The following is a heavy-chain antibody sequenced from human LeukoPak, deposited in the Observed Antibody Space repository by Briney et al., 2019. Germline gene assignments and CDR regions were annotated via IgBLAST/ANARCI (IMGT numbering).Heavy chain of an antibody. D-gene: IGHD2-21*02. Sequence: GGSLRLSCAASGFTFTSYGMHWVRQAPGKGLEWVAFILYDGSNKYYAHSVKGRFTISRDNSKNTLYLQMNSLRAEETDVYYCARLTAYGYYYMDVWGKGTTVTVSS. V-gene: IGHV3-30*02. CDR2: ILYDGSNK. J-gene: IGHJ6*03. CDR1: GFTFTSYG. CDR3: ARLTAYGYYYMDV.